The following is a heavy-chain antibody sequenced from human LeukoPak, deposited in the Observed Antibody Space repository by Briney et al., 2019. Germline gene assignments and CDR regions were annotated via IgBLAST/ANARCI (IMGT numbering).Heavy chain of an antibody. J-gene: IGHJ4*02. CDR3: ARADYYDSSGYLDY. CDR2: ISYDGSNK. V-gene: IGHV3-30-3*01. D-gene: IGHD3-22*01. Sequence: GGSLRLSCAASGFTFSSYAMHWVRQAPGKGLEWVAVISYDGSNKYYVDSVKGRFTISRDNSKNTLYLQMNSLRAEDTAVYYCARADYYDSSGYLDYWGQGTLVTVSS. CDR1: GFTFSSYA.